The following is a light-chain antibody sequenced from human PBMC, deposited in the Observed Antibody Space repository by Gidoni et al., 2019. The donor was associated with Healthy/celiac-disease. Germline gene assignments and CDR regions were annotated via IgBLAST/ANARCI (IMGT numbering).Light chain of an antibody. CDR1: SSDVGGYNY. CDR3: SSYTSSSIYVV. V-gene: IGLV2-14*01. CDR2: EVS. Sequence: QSALTQPASVSGSPGQSITISCTGTSSDVGGYNYVSWYQQHPGTAPKLMIYEVSNRPSGVSNRFSGSKSGNTASLTISGLQAEDEADYYCSSYTSSSIYVVFGGGTKLTVL. J-gene: IGLJ2*01.